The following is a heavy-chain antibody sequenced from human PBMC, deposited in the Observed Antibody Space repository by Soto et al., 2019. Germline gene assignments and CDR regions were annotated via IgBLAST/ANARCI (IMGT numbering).Heavy chain of an antibody. Sequence: SETLSLTCTVSGGSISSSSYYWGWIRQPPGRGLEWIGSIYYSGSTYYNPSLKSRVTISVDTSKNQFSLKLSSVTAADTAVYYCARHLRPYGSGSYKKYYYYGMDVWGQGTTVTVSS. CDR1: GGSISSSSYY. CDR2: IYYSGST. V-gene: IGHV4-39*01. D-gene: IGHD3-10*01. J-gene: IGHJ6*02. CDR3: ARHLRPYGSGSYKKYYYYGMDV.